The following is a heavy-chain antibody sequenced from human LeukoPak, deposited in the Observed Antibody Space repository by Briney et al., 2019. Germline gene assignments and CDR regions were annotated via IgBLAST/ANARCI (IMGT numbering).Heavy chain of an antibody. CDR1: GFTFSSYS. D-gene: IGHD7-27*01. V-gene: IGHV3-48*04. J-gene: IGHJ4*02. Sequence: GGSLRLSCAASGFTFSSYSMNWVRQAPGKGLEWVSYISSSSSTIYYADSVEGRFTISRDNAKNSLYLQMGSLRAEDMAVYYCAREGRTGDLTYWGQGTLVTVSS. CDR2: ISSSSSTI. CDR3: AREGRTGDLTY.